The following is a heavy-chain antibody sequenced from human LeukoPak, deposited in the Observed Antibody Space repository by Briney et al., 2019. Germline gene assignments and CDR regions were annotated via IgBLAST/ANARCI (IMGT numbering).Heavy chain of an antibody. CDR3: ARESSGYFY. D-gene: IGHD3-22*01. V-gene: IGHV3-21*01. Sequence: GGSLSLSYAASGFNFSSYSMNWVRQAPGKGLEWVSSISSSSSFRYYADSVKGRFTISRDNAKNSLYLQMNSLRAEDTAVYYCARESSGYFYWGQGTLVTVSS. CDR1: GFNFSSYS. J-gene: IGHJ4*02. CDR2: ISSSSSFR.